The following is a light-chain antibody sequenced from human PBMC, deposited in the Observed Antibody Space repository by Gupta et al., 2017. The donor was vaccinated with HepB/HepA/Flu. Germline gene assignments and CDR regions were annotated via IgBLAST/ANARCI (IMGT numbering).Light chain of an antibody. CDR1: QSVLYSSNNKNY. Sequence: DIVMTQSPDSLAVSLGERATINCKSSQSVLYSSNNKNYLGWYQQKAGQPPKLLIYWASTRQSGVPDRFSGSGSGTDFTLTISSLQAEDVAIYYCQQYDRTPLTFGQGTRLDIK. V-gene: IGKV4-1*01. CDR3: QQYDRTPLT. CDR2: WAS. J-gene: IGKJ5*01.